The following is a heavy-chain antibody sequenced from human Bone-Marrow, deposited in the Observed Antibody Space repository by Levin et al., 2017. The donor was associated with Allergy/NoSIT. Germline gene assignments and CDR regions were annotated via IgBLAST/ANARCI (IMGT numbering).Heavy chain of an antibody. CDR3: ATESLIADGMDV. D-gene: IGHD2-21*01. CDR1: GFNFSSYG. J-gene: IGHJ6*02. V-gene: IGHV3-21*01. Sequence: PGGSLRLSCEASGFNFSSYGLNWVRQPLGRGLEWLASVSSTSSFIFYADSVKGRFTISRDNARNSLFLQIRSLRVDDTALYYCATESLIADGMDVWGRGTTVTVSS. CDR2: VSSTSSFI.